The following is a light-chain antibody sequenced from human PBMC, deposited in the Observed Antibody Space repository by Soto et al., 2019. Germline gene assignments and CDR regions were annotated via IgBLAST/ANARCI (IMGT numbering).Light chain of an antibody. Sequence: QSALTQPRSVSGSPGQSVTISCTGTSSNVGVYNYVSWYQQHPGKAPKLMIYDVSKRPSGVPDRFSGSKSGNTASLTISGLQAEDEADYYCSSYAGSYVFGTGTKVTV. J-gene: IGLJ1*01. CDR3: SSYAGSYV. CDR1: SSNVGVYNY. CDR2: DVS. V-gene: IGLV2-11*01.